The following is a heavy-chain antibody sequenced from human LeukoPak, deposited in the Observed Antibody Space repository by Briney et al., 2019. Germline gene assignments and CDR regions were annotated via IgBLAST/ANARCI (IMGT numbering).Heavy chain of an antibody. V-gene: IGHV3-30-3*01. J-gene: IGHJ4*02. CDR3: TYDSRGYSFDY. CDR2: ISSDGSIK. Sequence: AGRSLRLSCAASGFTFSGYYMSWIRQAPGKGLEWLAVISSDGSIKYYGDSVRGRFTISRDNSKNTLYLQINTLRTEDTAVYYCTYDSRGYSFDYWGQGTLVIVSS. CDR1: GFTFSGYY. D-gene: IGHD3-22*01.